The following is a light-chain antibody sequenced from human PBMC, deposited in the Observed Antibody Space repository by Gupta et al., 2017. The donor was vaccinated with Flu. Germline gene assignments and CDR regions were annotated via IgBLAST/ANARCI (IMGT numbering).Light chain of an antibody. CDR3: LLAYSGTWGVV. CDR2: DKS. CDR1: TGAVTSGHY. V-gene: IGLV7-46*01. Sequence: VTLTWCSSTGAVTSGHYPYWFQQKPGQAPRTLIYDKSNKQSGTPARFSGSLLGGKAALTLSGAQPEEEAEYYCLLAYSGTWGVVFGGGIKLTVL. J-gene: IGLJ2*01.